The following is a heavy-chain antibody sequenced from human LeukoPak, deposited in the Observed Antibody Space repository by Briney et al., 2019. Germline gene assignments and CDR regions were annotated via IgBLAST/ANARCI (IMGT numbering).Heavy chain of an antibody. CDR2: ISDNGVTR. Sequence: GGSLRLPCAASGFTFSSYVMNWVRQAPGKGLEWVSSISDNGVTRYYADSVKGRFTISRDNSDNTVYLQMNSLRAEDTAIYYCAKAPAPYYYYYGMDVWGQGTAVTVPS. CDR3: AKAPAPYYYYYGMDV. J-gene: IGHJ6*02. CDR1: GFTFSSYV. V-gene: IGHV3-23*01.